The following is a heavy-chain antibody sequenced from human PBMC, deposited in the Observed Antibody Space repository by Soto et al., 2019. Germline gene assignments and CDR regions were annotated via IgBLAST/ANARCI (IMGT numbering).Heavy chain of an antibody. V-gene: IGHV1-2*02. J-gene: IGHJ4*02. CDR1: GYTFTGYY. CDR2: INPNSGGT. Sequence: QVQLVQSGAEVKKPGASVKVSCKASGYTFTGYYMHWLRQAPGQGLEWMGWINPNSGGTNYAQKFQGRVTMPRDTSIRTAYMELSRLRSDDTAVYYCARYCSSTSCYPDYWGQGTLVTVSS. CDR3: ARYCSSTSCYPDY. D-gene: IGHD2-2*01.